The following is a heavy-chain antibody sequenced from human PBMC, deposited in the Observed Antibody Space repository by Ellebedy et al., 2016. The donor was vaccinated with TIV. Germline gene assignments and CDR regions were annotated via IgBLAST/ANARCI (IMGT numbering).Heavy chain of an antibody. V-gene: IGHV3-33*01. CDR3: ARDQPYYDSSGYDY. CDR1: GFTFSSYG. D-gene: IGHD3-22*01. CDR2: IWYDGSNK. J-gene: IGHJ4*02. Sequence: GGSLRLSXAASGFTFSSYGMHWVRQAPGKGLEWVAVIWYDGSNKYYADSVKGRFTISRDNSKNTLYLQMNSLRAEDTAVYYCARDQPYYDSSGYDYWGQGTLVTVSS.